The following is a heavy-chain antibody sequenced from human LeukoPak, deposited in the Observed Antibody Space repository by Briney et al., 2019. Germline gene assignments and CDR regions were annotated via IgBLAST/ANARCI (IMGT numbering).Heavy chain of an antibody. CDR3: ARRGGYSYGFSAFDI. D-gene: IGHD5-18*01. CDR1: GYSFTSYW. V-gene: IGHV5-51*01. Sequence: GESLKISCKGSGYSFTSYWIGWVRQMPGKGLEWMGIIYPGDSDTRYSPSFQGQVTISADKSISTAYLQWSSLKASDTAMYYCARRGGYSYGFSAFDIWGQGTMVTVSS. CDR2: IYPGDSDT. J-gene: IGHJ3*02.